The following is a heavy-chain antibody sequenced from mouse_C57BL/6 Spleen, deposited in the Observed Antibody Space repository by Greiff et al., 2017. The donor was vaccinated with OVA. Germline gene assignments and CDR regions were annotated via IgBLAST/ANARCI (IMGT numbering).Heavy chain of an antibody. CDR1: GYTFTDYY. CDR3: ARNPHYYGSSYDYAMDY. D-gene: IGHD1-1*01. V-gene: IGHV1-26*01. Sequence: EVQLQQSGPELVKPGASVKISCKASGYTFTDYYMNWVKQSHGKSLEWIGDINPNNGGTSYNQKFKGKATLTVDKSSSTAYMELRSLTSEDSAVYYCARNPHYYGSSYDYAMDYWGQGTSVTVSS. J-gene: IGHJ4*01. CDR2: INPNNGGT.